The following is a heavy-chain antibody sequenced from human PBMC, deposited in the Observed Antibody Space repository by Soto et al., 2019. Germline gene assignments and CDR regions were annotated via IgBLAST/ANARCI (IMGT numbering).Heavy chain of an antibody. CDR1: GFTFSSYA. J-gene: IGHJ6*02. V-gene: IGHV3-30-3*01. Sequence: PGESLKISCAASGFTFSSYAMHWVRQAPGKGLEWVAVISYDGSNKYYADSVKGRFTISRDNSKNTLYPQMNSLRAEDTAVYYCAREGYYDFWSGYWYYYGMDVWGQGTTVTVSS. D-gene: IGHD3-3*01. CDR2: ISYDGSNK. CDR3: AREGYYDFWSGYWYYYGMDV.